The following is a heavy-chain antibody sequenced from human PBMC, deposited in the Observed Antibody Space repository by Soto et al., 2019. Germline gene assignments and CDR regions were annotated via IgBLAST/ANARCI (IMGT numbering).Heavy chain of an antibody. V-gene: IGHV3-66*01. CDR1: GFTVSTNY. CDR3: ARGGPHHYFDY. D-gene: IGHD3-16*01. CDR2: IYSGGST. J-gene: IGHJ4*02. Sequence: EVQLVESGGGLVQPGGSLRLSCAASGFTVSTNYMNWVRQAPGKGLEWVSVIYSGGSTYYADSVKGRFTISRDNSKNARFLQMNSLRVEDTAVYYCARGGPHHYFDYWGQGTLVTVSS.